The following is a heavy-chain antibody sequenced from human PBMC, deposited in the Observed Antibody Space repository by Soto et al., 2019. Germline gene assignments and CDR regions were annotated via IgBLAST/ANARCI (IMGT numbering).Heavy chain of an antibody. Sequence: SQTLSLTCAISGDSVSTNSATWDWIRQSPSRGLEWLGRTYYRSKWYNDYAVSVKGRITINPDTSNNQLSLQLNSVTPDDTAVYYCASNHLGTTPYGMDVWGQGTTVTVSS. CDR1: GDSVSTNSAT. CDR2: TYYRSKWYN. D-gene: IGHD1-7*01. J-gene: IGHJ6*02. V-gene: IGHV6-1*01. CDR3: ASNHLGTTPYGMDV.